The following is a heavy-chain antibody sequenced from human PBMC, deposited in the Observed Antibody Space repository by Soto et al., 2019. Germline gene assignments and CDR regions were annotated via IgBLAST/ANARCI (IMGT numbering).Heavy chain of an antibody. CDR1: GFTVSTNY. CDR2: IYYGGST. V-gene: IGHV3-53*01. CDR3: ARDRGYDAHDYYYNAMDV. Sequence: PGGSLRLSCAVSGFTVSTNYMGWVRQAPGKGLEWVSIIYYGGSTYYAESVKGRFTISRDNAKNSLYLQMNSLGVEDTAVYYCARDRGYDAHDYYYNAMDVWGQGTTVTVSS. J-gene: IGHJ6*02. D-gene: IGHD2-15*01.